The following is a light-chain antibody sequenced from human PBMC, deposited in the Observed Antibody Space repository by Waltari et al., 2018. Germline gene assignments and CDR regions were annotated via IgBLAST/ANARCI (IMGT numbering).Light chain of an antibody. J-gene: IGKJ2*01. CDR2: KAS. CDR1: QSINKW. V-gene: IGKV1-5*03. CDR3: QHYSTYSKA. Sequence: DVRMTQSTSTLSAYVGNRVTITCRASQSINKWVAWYQQKPGKAPKLLIYKASSLESGVPSRFSGSGSGTDFTLTISSLQTDDFATYYCQHYSTYSKAFGQGTKLE.